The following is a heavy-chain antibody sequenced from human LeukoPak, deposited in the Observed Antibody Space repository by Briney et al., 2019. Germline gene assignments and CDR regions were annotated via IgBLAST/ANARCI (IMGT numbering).Heavy chain of an antibody. Sequence: GGSLRLSCAASGFTFSDYYMSWIRQAPGKGLEWVSYISSSGSTIYYADSVKGRFTISRDNAKNSLYLQMNSLRAEDTAVYYCVRDHSSGYNWFDPWGQGTLVTVSS. V-gene: IGHV3-11*01. J-gene: IGHJ5*02. CDR3: VRDHSSGYNWFDP. D-gene: IGHD6-19*01. CDR1: GFTFSDYY. CDR2: ISSSGSTI.